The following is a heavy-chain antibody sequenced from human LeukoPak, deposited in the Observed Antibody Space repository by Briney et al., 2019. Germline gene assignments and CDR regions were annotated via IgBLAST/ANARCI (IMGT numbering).Heavy chain of an antibody. CDR2: IYHSGST. V-gene: IGHV4-38-2*02. CDR1: GYSITSGYY. J-gene: IGHJ4*02. Sequence: PSETLCLTCTVSGYSITSGYYWGWIRQPPGKGLEWIGSIYHSGSTYYNASLKSRVTISVDTSKNQFSLKLSSVTAADTAVHYCARSESGLHVYWGQGTLVTVSS. CDR3: ARSESGLHVY. D-gene: IGHD3/OR15-3a*01.